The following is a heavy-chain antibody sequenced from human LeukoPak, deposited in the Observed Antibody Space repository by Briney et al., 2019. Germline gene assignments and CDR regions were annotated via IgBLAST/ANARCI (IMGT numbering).Heavy chain of an antibody. D-gene: IGHD6-13*01. V-gene: IGHV4-31*03. CDR1: GGSISSGGYY. Sequence: PSETLSLTCTVSGGSISSGGYYWSWIRQHPGKGLEWIGYIYYSGSTYYNPSLKSRVTISVDTSKNQFSLKLSSVTAADTAVYYCARWGIAAAAPLGNWGQGTLVTVSS. CDR2: IYYSGST. J-gene: IGHJ4*02. CDR3: ARWGIAAAAPLGN.